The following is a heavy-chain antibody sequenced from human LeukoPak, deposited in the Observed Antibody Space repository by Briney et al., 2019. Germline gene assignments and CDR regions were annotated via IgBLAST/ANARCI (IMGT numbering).Heavy chain of an antibody. Sequence: SETLSLTCAVYGGSFSGYYWSWIRQPPGKGLEWIGEINHSGSTNYNPSLKSRVTISVDTSKNQFSLKLSSVTAADTAVYYRARGRRLWGQGTLVTVSS. CDR2: INHSGST. V-gene: IGHV4-34*01. CDR3: ARGRRL. D-gene: IGHD1-14*01. J-gene: IGHJ4*02. CDR1: GGSFSGYY.